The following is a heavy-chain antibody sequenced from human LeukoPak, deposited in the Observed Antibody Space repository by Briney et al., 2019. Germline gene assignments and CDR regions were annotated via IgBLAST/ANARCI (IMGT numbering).Heavy chain of an antibody. Sequence: SQTLSLTCAVSGGSISSGGYSWSWIRQPPGKGLEWIGYIYYSGSTYYNPSLKSRVTISVDTSKNQFSLKLSSVTAADTAVYYCALGPRDAFDIWGQGTMVTVSS. CDR2: IYYSGST. V-gene: IGHV4-30-2*05. CDR1: GGSISSGGYS. D-gene: IGHD7-27*01. J-gene: IGHJ3*02. CDR3: ALGPRDAFDI.